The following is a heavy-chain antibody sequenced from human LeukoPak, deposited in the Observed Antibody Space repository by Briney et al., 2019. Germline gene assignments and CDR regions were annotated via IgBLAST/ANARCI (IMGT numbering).Heavy chain of an antibody. J-gene: IGHJ4*02. CDR1: GFTFSSYF. CDR2: ISGSGEST. Sequence: GGSLRLSCAASGFTFSSYFMRWVRQAPGKGLEWVSGISGSGESTCYADSVKGRFTIFRDNPKNTLYLQMNSLRAEDTALYYCAKRGDSGACNDYWGQGTLVTVSS. V-gene: IGHV3-23*01. D-gene: IGHD2-21*01. CDR3: AKRGDSGACNDY.